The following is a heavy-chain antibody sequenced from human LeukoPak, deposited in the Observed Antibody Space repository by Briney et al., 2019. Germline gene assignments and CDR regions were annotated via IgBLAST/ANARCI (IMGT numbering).Heavy chain of an antibody. CDR3: AKVYSSVWTHIGHFDY. V-gene: IGHV3-23*01. D-gene: IGHD6-19*01. J-gene: IGHJ4*02. CDR1: GFTFSNYA. CDR2: ISSSGGST. Sequence: PGGSLRLSCAASGFTFSNYAMSCVRQAPGKGLEWVSGISSSGGSTFYTDSVKGRFTISRDNSKNTLYLQMNSLRAEDTAVYYCAKVYSSVWTHIGHFDYWGQGTLVTVSS.